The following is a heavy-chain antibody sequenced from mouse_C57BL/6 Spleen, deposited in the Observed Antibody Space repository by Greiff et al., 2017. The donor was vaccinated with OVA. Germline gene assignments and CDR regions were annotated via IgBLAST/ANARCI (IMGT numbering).Heavy chain of an antibody. CDR2: ISNGGGST. CDR3: ARGCYYNGSSHFDY. CDR1: GFTFSDYY. Sequence: EVKLVEPGGGLVQPGGSLKLSCAASGFTFSDYYMHWVSQTPEKRLEWVAYISNGGGSTYYPDTVKGRSTITRDNAKNTLYLQMSLLKAENTAVYYCARGCYYNGSSHFDYWGQGTTLTVSS. J-gene: IGHJ2*01. V-gene: IGHV5-12*01. D-gene: IGHD1-1*01.